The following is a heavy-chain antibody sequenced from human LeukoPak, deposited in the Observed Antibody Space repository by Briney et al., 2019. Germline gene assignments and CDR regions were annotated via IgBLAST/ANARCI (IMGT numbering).Heavy chain of an antibody. D-gene: IGHD2-21*02. Sequence: PGGSLRLSCAASGFTFSGYWMHWVRHAPGKGLVWVSRIDSDGSSTSYADSVKGRFTISRDNAKNTLYLQMNSLRAEDTAVCYCARGYYCGGDCYSNDYWGQGTLVTVSS. CDR2: IDSDGSST. CDR3: ARGYYCGGDCYSNDY. J-gene: IGHJ4*02. V-gene: IGHV3-74*01. CDR1: GFTFSGYW.